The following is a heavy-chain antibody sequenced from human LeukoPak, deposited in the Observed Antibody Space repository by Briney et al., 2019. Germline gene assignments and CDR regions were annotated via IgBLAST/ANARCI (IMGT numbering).Heavy chain of an antibody. D-gene: IGHD6-13*01. J-gene: IGHJ4*02. CDR2: IGSSVRTT. CDR1: GFAFSDYE. CDR3: SRVVSSTLSFTY. Sequence: GGSLRLSCAASGFAFSDYEMNWVRQVPGKGLEWVSYIGSSVRTTYYADSVRGRFTISRDNAKNSLYLQMNRLRAEDTAVYYCSRVVSSTLSFTYWGQGTLVTVSS. V-gene: IGHV3-48*03.